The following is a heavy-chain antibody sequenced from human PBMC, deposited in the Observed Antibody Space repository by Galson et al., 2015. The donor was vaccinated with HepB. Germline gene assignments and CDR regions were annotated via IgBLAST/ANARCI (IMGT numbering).Heavy chain of an antibody. CDR2: ISAYNGNT. CDR1: GYTFMRHG. V-gene: IGHV1-18*01. CDR3: ATRLYNSVWANWFDP. D-gene: IGHD6-19*01. J-gene: IGHJ5*02. Sequence: SVKVSCKASGYTFMRHGISWVRRAPGQGLEWMGWISAYNGNTKYAQKLQGRATMTTDTSTSTAYMELRNLRSDDTAVYYCATRLYNSVWANWFDPWGQGTLVTVSS.